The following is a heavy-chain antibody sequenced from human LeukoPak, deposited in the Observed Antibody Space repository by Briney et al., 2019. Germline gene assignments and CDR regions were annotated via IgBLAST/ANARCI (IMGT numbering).Heavy chain of an antibody. J-gene: IGHJ3*02. D-gene: IGHD3/OR15-3a*01. CDR3: ARWTGAFDI. CDR2: INHSGST. Sequence: PSETLSLTCAVYGGSFSGYYWTWIRQPPGKGLEWIGEINHSGSTNYNPSLKSRITISVDTSKNQFSLKLISVTAADTAVYYCARWTGAFDIWGQGTMVTVSS. V-gene: IGHV4-34*01. CDR1: GGSFSGYY.